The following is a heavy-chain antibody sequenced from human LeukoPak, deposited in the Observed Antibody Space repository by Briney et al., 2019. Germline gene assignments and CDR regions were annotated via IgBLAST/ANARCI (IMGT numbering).Heavy chain of an antibody. Sequence: GGSLRLSCAASGFTFSSYDMNWVRQAPGKGLEWVSYISSSGSTIYYADSVKGRFTISRDNAKNSLYLQMISLRAEDTAVYYCARLDYGDYRGAFYIWGQGTMVTVAS. CDR3: ARLDYGDYRGAFYI. J-gene: IGHJ3*02. CDR2: ISSSGSTI. CDR1: GFTFSSYD. V-gene: IGHV3-48*03. D-gene: IGHD4-17*01.